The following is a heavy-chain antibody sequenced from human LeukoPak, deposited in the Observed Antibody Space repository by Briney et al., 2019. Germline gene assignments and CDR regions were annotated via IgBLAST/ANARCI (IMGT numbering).Heavy chain of an antibody. CDR2: IYYSGST. D-gene: IGHD3-22*01. V-gene: IGHV4-31*03. CDR1: GGSISSGGYY. CDR3: ARAESPSSGYIGWFDP. Sequence: SETLSLTCTVSGGSISSGGYYWSWIRQHPGKGLEWIGYIYYSGSTYYNPSLKSRVTISVDTSKNQFSLKLSSVTAADTAVYYCARAESPSSGYIGWFDPWGQGTLVTVSS. J-gene: IGHJ5*02.